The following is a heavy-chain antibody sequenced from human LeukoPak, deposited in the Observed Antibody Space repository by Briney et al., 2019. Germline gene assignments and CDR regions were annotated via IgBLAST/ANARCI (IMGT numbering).Heavy chain of an antibody. D-gene: IGHD2-2*01. CDR2: TYYRSTWYN. Sequence: SQTLSLTCAISGDSDSSNSVTWNWIRQSPSRGLEWLGRTYYRSTWYNDYAVSVRGRITVNPDTSKNQFSLHLNSVTPEDTAVYYCARRLTQYDCFDLWGQGILVTVSS. J-gene: IGHJ5*02. CDR3: ARRLTQYDCFDL. V-gene: IGHV6-1*01. CDR1: GDSDSSNSVT.